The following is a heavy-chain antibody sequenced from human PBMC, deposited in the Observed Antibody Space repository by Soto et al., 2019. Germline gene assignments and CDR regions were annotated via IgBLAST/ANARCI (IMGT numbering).Heavy chain of an antibody. Sequence: PSKTLSLTFGVYGVAFSGYYWGWFRQSPGKGREWIGEVKHSGHINYNPSLKTRLTVSVDTSKNQFSMKLSSMCAADTAMYYCARGSHFDFSSGYADSFDVWGQGTMVTVSS. J-gene: IGHJ3*01. CDR1: GVAFSGYY. D-gene: IGHD3-3*01. CDR2: VKHSGHI. V-gene: IGHV4-34*01. CDR3: ARGSHFDFSSGYADSFDV.